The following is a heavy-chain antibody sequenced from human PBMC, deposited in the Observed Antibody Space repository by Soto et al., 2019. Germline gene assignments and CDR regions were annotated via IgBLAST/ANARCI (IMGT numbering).Heavy chain of an antibody. Sequence: PGGSLRLSCAASGFTFSNYGMYWVRQAPGKGLEWVTFISYDGSSKFHADPMKGRHTISRDNSKNTLYLQMNSLRAEDTAVYYCAREIATTGLYYFDYWGQGTLVTVSS. CDR2: ISYDGSSK. V-gene: IGHV3-30*03. J-gene: IGHJ4*02. CDR1: GFTFSNYG. D-gene: IGHD6-13*01. CDR3: AREIATTGLYYFDY.